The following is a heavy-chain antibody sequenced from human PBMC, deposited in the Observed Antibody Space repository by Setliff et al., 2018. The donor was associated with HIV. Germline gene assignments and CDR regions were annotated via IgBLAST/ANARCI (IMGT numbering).Heavy chain of an antibody. J-gene: IGHJ5*01. CDR2: VYANGET. CDR1: GDSVSRYS. D-gene: IGHD3-10*01. Sequence: SLTCTVSGDSVSRYSWNWIRQPPGKGLEWIGYVYANGETNYNPSLKSRVTMSADTSRNQFSLSLNSATAADTAVYFCARRKLQDSTITTSNWFDSWGQGILVTVSS. CDR3: ARRKLQDSTITTSNWFDS. V-gene: IGHV4-4*09.